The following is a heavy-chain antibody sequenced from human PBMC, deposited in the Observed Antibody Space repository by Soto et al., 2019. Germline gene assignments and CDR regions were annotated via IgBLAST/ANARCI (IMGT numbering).Heavy chain of an antibody. CDR2: IYPGDSDT. V-gene: IGHV5-51*01. Sequence: PGESLKISCKASGYSFTSYWIGWVRQMPGKGLEWMGIIYPGDSDTKYSPSFQGQVTISADKSISTAYLQWSSLKASDSALYYCARLFEDFGVVLRTSYYFDYWGQGTLVTVSS. D-gene: IGHD3-3*01. CDR3: ARLFEDFGVVLRTSYYFDY. CDR1: GYSFTSYW. J-gene: IGHJ4*02.